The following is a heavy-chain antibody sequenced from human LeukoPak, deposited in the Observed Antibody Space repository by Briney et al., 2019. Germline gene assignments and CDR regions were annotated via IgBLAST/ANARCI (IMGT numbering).Heavy chain of an antibody. V-gene: IGHV4-59*01. CDR3: ARHPYSYGIDY. Sequence: SETLSLTCTVSGGSISSYYWSWIRQPPGKGLEWIGYIYYSGSTNYNPSLKSRVTISVDTSKNQFSLKLSSVTAADTAVYYCARHPYSYGIDYWGQGTLVTVSS. CDR1: GGSISSYY. D-gene: IGHD5-18*01. CDR2: IYYSGST. J-gene: IGHJ4*02.